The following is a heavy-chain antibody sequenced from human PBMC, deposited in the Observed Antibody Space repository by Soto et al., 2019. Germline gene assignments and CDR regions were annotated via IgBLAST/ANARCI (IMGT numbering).Heavy chain of an antibody. D-gene: IGHD4-17*01. CDR1: GFTFRNYA. CDR3: AREDYGAHYFDC. J-gene: IGHJ4*02. Sequence: QVQLVESGGGVVQPGRSLRLSCAASGFTFRNYAMHWVRQAPGKGLEWVAVISYDGSNKYYADSVKGRFTISRDNSKNTRYLHINSLRGEDMALYYCAREDYGAHYFDCWVQGVLVTVSS. CDR2: ISYDGSNK. V-gene: IGHV3-30-3*01.